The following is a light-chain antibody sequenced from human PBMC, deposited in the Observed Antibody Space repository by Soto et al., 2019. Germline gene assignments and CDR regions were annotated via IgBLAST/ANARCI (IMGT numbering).Light chain of an antibody. CDR2: AAS. CDR3: QQSYSTLST. J-gene: IGKJ1*01. Sequence: DIQMTQSPSSLFASVGDRVTITCRASQSISSYLNWYQQKPGKGPKHLIYAASSLQSGVPSRFSDSGSGTDFTLTISSLRPEDFATYHCQQSYSTLSTVGQGTKVEIK. CDR1: QSISSY. V-gene: IGKV1-39*01.